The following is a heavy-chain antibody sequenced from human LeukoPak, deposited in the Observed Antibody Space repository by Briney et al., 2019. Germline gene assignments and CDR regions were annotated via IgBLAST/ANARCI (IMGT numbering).Heavy chain of an antibody. V-gene: IGHV3-53*01. Sequence: QPGGSLRLSCAASGFTVSSNYMSWVRQAPGKGLEWVSVIYSGGSTYYADSVKGRFTTSRDNSKNTLYLQMNSLRAEDTAVYYCGVVVVAASDYWGQGTLVTVSS. CDR1: GFTVSSNY. D-gene: IGHD2-15*01. J-gene: IGHJ4*02. CDR3: GVVVVAASDY. CDR2: IYSGGST.